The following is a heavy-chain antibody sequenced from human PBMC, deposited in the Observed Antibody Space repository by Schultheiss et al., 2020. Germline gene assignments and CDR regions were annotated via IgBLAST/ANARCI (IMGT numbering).Heavy chain of an antibody. CDR2: IYYSGST. J-gene: IGHJ5*02. D-gene: IGHD2-21*02. CDR3: AMSDCYRWFDP. V-gene: IGHV4-59*01. Sequence: SETLSLTCAVYGGSFSGYYWSWIRQPPGKGLEWIGYIYYSGSTNYNPSLKSRVTISVDTSKNQFSLKLSSVTAADTAVYYCAMSDCYRWFDPWGQGTLVNVSS. CDR1: GGSFSGYY.